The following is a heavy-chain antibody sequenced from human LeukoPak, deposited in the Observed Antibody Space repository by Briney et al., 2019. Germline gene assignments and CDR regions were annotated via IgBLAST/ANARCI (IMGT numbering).Heavy chain of an antibody. V-gene: IGHV1-69*13. CDR1: GGTFSSYA. CDR3: ARGGLRYCSSTSCPNDAFDI. J-gene: IGHJ3*02. CDR2: IIPIFGTA. D-gene: IGHD2-2*01. Sequence: ASVKVSCKASGGTFSSYAISWVRQAPGQGLEWMGGIIPIFGTANYAQKFQGRVTITADESTSTAYMELSSLRSEDTAVYYCARGGLRYCSSTSCPNDAFDIWGQGTMVTVSS.